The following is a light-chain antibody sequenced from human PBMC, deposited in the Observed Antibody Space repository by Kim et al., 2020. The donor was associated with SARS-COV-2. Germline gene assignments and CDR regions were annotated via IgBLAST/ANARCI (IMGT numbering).Light chain of an antibody. CDR3: QQYDDWPPWT. J-gene: IGKJ1*01. CDR2: DAS. V-gene: IGKV3-15*01. Sequence: EIVMTQSTATLSVSPGETATLSCRATQSVNSNVAWYQQKPGQAPRLLIYDASTRATGIPARFSGSGSGTDFTLTISSLQSEDLAIYHCQQYDDWPPWTFGQGTKVEIK. CDR1: QSVNSN.